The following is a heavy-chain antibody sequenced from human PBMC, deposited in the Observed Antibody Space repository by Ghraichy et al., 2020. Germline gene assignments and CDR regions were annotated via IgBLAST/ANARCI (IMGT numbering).Heavy chain of an antibody. Sequence: SVKGSCKASGFTFTSSAVQWVRQARGQRLEWIGWIVVGSGNTNYAQKFQERVTITRDMSTSTAYMELSSLRSEDTAVYYCAADLKDARYCSGGSCPVSFGVYYYGMDVWGKGTTVTVSS. CDR1: GFTFTSSA. V-gene: IGHV1-58*01. J-gene: IGHJ6*04. D-gene: IGHD2-15*01. CDR2: IVVGSGNT. CDR3: AADLKDARYCSGGSCPVSFGVYYYGMDV.